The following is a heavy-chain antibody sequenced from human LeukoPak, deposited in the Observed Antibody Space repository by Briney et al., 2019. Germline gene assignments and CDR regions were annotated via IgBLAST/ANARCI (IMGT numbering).Heavy chain of an antibody. CDR1: GFTFSSYS. D-gene: IGHD6-13*01. CDR3: ARDYKSGYSSSWYGGFDP. CDR2: ISSSSSYI. V-gene: IGHV3-21*01. Sequence: PGGSLRLSCAASGFTFSSYSMNWVRQAPGKGLEWVSSISSSSSYIYYADSVKGRFTISRDNAKNSLYLQMNSLRAEDTAVYYCARDYKSGYSSSWYGGFDPWGQGTLVTVSS. J-gene: IGHJ5*02.